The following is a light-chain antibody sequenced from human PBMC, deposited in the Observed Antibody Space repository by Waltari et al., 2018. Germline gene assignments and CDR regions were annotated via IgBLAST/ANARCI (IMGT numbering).Light chain of an antibody. CDR3: QQYGSSPNT. CDR1: QSVSSSY. CDR2: GAS. V-gene: IGKV3-20*01. J-gene: IGKJ2*01. Sequence: EIVLTQSPGTLSLSPGERATLSCRASQSVSSSYLAWYQQKPGQAPRLLNYGASVRATGIPDRFSGSGPGKDFTLTITRVEPEDFAVYFCQQYGSSPNTFGQGTKVEIK.